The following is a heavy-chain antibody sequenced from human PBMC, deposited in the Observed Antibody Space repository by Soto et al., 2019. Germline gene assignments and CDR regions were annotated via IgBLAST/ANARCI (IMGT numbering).Heavy chain of an antibody. D-gene: IGHD4-17*01. V-gene: IGHV3-23*01. CDR2: FSGSGGST. Sequence: EVQLLESGGGLVQPGGSLRLSCAAAGFTFSNYALPWVRQSPGKGLEWVSTFSGSGGSTYYADSVRGRFTISRDNSKNSLFLQMNSLIVEDTAIYYCARDWYGDTCPCLDVWGQGTTVSVSS. J-gene: IGHJ6*02. CDR1: GFTFSNYA. CDR3: ARDWYGDTCPCLDV.